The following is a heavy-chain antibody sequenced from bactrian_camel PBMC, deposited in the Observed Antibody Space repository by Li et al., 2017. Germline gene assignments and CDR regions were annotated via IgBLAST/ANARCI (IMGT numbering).Heavy chain of an antibody. Sequence: QLVESGGNLVQPGGSLKLSCAASGFTFGSRHMAWVRQAPGKGLEWLSGMDGGGTTYYADSIKGRFTISRDNAKNTVYLQMNNLRADDTAMYYCAIGLFADFGLGRGTQVTVS. V-gene: IGHV3S10*01. D-gene: IGHD3*01. CDR2: MDGGGTT. J-gene: IGHJ4*01. CDR1: GFTFGSRH.